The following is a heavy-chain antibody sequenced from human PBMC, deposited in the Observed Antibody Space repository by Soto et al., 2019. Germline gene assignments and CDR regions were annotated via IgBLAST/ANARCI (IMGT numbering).Heavy chain of an antibody. D-gene: IGHD3-3*01. CDR1: GLNFDDFA. CDR3: AEGRYNFWSPYYFDS. J-gene: IGHJ4*02. CDR2: IAWNSRVL. Sequence: PGGSLRLSCVGTGLNFDDFAMHWVRQAPGKGLEWVSGIAWNSRVLAYADSVKGLFTISRDNARNSLYLQMDSLRDEDTALYYCAEGRYNFWSPYYFDSWGQGTLVTVSS. V-gene: IGHV3-9*01.